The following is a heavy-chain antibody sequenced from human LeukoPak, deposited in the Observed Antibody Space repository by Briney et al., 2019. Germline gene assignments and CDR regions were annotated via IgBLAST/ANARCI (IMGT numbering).Heavy chain of an antibody. J-gene: IGHJ4*02. Sequence: ASVKVSCKASGYNFITYGFSWVRQAPGQGLEWMGWINPYHGKTKYAQKFQGRVTMTTDTSTNTAHMELRSLTSDDTAVYFCARDRIAAAVLDFWGRGTLVTVSS. V-gene: IGHV1-18*01. D-gene: IGHD6-13*01. CDR1: GYNFITYG. CDR3: ARDRIAAAVLDF. CDR2: INPYHGKT.